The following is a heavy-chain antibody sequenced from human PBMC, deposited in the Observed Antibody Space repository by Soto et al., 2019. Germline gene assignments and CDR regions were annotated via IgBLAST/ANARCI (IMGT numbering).Heavy chain of an antibody. J-gene: IGHJ2*01. D-gene: IGHD6-19*01. V-gene: IGHV4-30-2*01. CDR1: GGSISSGGYS. Sequence: QLQLQESGSGLVKPSQTLSLTCAVSGGSISSGGYSWSWIRQPPGKGLEWIGYIYHSGSTYYNPSLKSRVTISVDRSKNQFSRKLSSVTAADTAGYYCARVIAVAGTSAWYFDLWGRGTLVTVSS. CDR2: IYHSGST. CDR3: ARVIAVAGTSAWYFDL.